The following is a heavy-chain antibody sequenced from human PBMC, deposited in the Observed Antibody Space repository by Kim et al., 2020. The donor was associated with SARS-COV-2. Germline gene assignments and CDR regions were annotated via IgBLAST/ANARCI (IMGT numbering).Heavy chain of an antibody. CDR3: AREVHNWNDADY. Sequence: ASVKVSCKASGYTFTSYAMHWVRQAPGQRLEWMGWINAGNGNTKYSQKFQGRVTITRDTSASTAYMELSSLRSEDTAVYYCAREVHNWNDADYWGQGTLVTVSS. D-gene: IGHD1-1*01. CDR1: GYTFTSYA. V-gene: IGHV1-3*01. CDR2: INAGNGNT. J-gene: IGHJ4*02.